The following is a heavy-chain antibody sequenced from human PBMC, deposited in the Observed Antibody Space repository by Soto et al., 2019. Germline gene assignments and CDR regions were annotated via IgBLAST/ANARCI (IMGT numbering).Heavy chain of an antibody. CDR2: SSGSDGKT. CDR1: GFSFASFA. V-gene: IGHV3-23*04. J-gene: IGHJ4*02. Sequence: DVRLAESGGGLVQPGGSLRLSCTTSGFSFASFAMTWVRQAPGKGLEWVATSSGSDGKTYYAESVKGRFSISRDTSRNTLYLQMNSLRADDTAIYYCAKWSYLDYWGQGTRVTVSS. D-gene: IGHD3-3*01. CDR3: AKWSYLDY.